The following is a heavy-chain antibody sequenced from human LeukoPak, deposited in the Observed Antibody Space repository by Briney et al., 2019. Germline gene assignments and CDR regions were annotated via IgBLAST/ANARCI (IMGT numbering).Heavy chain of an antibody. J-gene: IGHJ4*02. CDR3: ARRRDGYNSVDY. V-gene: IGHV5-51*01. CDR1: AYIFSNYW. CDR2: IYPGDSGT. D-gene: IGHD5-24*01. Sequence: GESLKISCQGSAYIFSNYWIGWVRQMPGKGLEWMGIIYPGDSGTRYSPSFQGQVTISADKSISTAYLQWSSLKASDTAMYYCARRRDGYNSVDYWGQGTLVTVSS.